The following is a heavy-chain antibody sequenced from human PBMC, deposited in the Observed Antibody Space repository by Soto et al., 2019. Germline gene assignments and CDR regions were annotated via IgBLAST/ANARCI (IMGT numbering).Heavy chain of an antibody. CDR2: LSYDGSNK. J-gene: IGHJ6*02. CDR1: GFNFRSSG. CDR3: AKEGAYGGGEGMDV. D-gene: IGHD3-10*02. Sequence: GGSLRLSYADSGFNFRSSGMQWVRQATGEGLVWVVVLSYDGSNKYYAESVRARFTISRDNSTNTLYLQMTSMRAEDTAVYYYAKEGAYGGGEGMDVWGQGTTVTVSS. V-gene: IGHV3-30*18.